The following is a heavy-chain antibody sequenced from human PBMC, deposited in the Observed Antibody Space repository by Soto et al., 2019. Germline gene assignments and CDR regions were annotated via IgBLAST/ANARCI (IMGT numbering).Heavy chain of an antibody. CDR3: ARHVSYYDSSGYFPGPFDY. CDR2: IDPSDSYT. CDR1: GYSFTSYW. J-gene: IGHJ4*02. D-gene: IGHD3-22*01. V-gene: IGHV5-10-1*01. Sequence: PGESLKISCKGSGYSFTSYWISWVRQMPGKGLEWMGRIDPSDSYTNYSPSFQGHVTISADKSISTAYLQWSGLKASDTAMYYCARHVSYYDSSGYFPGPFDYWGQGTLVTVSS.